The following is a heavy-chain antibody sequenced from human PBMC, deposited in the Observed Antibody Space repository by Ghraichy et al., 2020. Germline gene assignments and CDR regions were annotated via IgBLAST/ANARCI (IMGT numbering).Heavy chain of an antibody. V-gene: IGHV1-2*02. CDR2: INPNSGGT. D-gene: IGHD5-24*01. Sequence: ASVKVSCKASGYTFTGYYMHWVRQAPGQGLEWMGWINPNSGGTNYAQKFQGRVTMTRDTSISTAYMELSRLRSDDTAVYYCAREEKNYYGMDGWGQGTTVTVSS. CDR1: GYTFTGYY. CDR3: AREEKNYYGMDG. J-gene: IGHJ6*02.